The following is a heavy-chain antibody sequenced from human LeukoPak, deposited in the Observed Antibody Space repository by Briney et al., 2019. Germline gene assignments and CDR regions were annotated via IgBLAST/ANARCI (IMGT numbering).Heavy chain of an antibody. Sequence: PSETLSLTCSVSVGLFSICNTYYWAWIRQPPGKGLEWIGSIYFNGITYYNASLESRVTVSVDTYNNHFSLRLTSLSAADTAVYYYARQKVVNRGAVATNFDYWGQGTLVTVSS. CDR3: ARQKVVNRGAVATNFDY. CDR1: VGLFSICNTYY. V-gene: IGHV4-39*01. D-gene: IGHD6-19*01. J-gene: IGHJ4*02. CDR2: IYFNGIT.